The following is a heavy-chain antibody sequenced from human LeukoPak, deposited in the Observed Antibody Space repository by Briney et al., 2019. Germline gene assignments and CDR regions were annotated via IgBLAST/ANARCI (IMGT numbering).Heavy chain of an antibody. V-gene: IGHV4-30-2*01. D-gene: IGHD4-23*01. J-gene: IGHJ4*02. CDR3: ARVFYGGNSAYFDY. CDR1: GGSISSGGYS. CDR2: IYHSGST. Sequence: SETLSLTCAVSGGSISSGGYSWSWVRQTPGKGLEWIGYIYHSGSTYYNPSLKSRVTISVDRSKNQFSLKLSSVTAADTAVYYCARVFYGGNSAYFDYWGQGTLVTVSS.